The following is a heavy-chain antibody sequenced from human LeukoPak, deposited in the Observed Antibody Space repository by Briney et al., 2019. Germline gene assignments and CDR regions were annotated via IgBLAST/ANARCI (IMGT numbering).Heavy chain of an antibody. CDR1: GFTFDDYG. J-gene: IGHJ4*02. V-gene: IGHV3-20*04. CDR2: INWNGGST. Sequence: GGSLRLSCAASGFTFDDYGMSWVRQAPGKGLEWVSGINWNGGSTGYADSVKGRFTISRDNAKNSLYLQMNSLRAEDTALYYWGGAGGYDILTGYIDYWGQGTLVTVSS. CDR3: GGAGGYDILTGYIDY. D-gene: IGHD3-9*01.